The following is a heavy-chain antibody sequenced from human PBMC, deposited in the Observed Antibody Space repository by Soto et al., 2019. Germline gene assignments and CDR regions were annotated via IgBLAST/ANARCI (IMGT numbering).Heavy chain of an antibody. CDR2: INPTSEYT. J-gene: IGHJ4*02. Sequence: ASVKVSCKASGYTFTSYDINWVRQAPGQGLEWVGWINPTSEYTAHAQKFQGRVTLTREISTATAYMELSSLTSEDTAVYFCARQFHPWYSSDWGPGTQVTVSS. D-gene: IGHD2-15*01. CDR3: ARQFHPWYSSD. V-gene: IGHV1-8*01. CDR1: GYTFTSYD.